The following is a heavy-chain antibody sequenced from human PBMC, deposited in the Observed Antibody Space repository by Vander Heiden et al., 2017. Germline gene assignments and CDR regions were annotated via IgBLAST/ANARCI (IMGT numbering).Heavy chain of an antibody. V-gene: IGHV3-48*01. D-gene: IGHD2-2*02. J-gene: IGHJ4*01. CDR1: GFTFSSYT. Sequence: EVQLVESGGGLVQPGGSLRLPCAASGFTFSSYTMIWVRQAPGKGLEWVSYISSGSSTIYYADSVKGRFTISRDNAKNSLYLQMNSLRAEDTAVYYCAREVYCTRTSCYTIPYYF. CDR2: ISSGSSTI. CDR3: AREVYCTRTSCYTIPYYF.